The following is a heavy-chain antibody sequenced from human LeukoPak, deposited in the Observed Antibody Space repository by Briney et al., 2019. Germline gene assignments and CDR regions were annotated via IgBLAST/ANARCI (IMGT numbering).Heavy chain of an antibody. V-gene: IGHV4-34*01. D-gene: IGHD1-26*01. CDR2: INHSGST. J-gene: IGHJ4*02. CDR1: GGSFSGYY. CDR3: ARRGFGSYYGYFDY. Sequence: SETLSLTCAVYGGSFSGYYWSWIRQPPGKGLEWIGEINHSGSTNYNPSLKSRVTISVDTSKNQFSLKLSSVTAADTAVYYCARRGFGSYYGYFDYWGQGTLVTVSS.